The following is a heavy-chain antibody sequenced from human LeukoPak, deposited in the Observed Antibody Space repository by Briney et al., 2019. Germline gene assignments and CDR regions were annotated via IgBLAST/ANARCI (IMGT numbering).Heavy chain of an antibody. Sequence: SETLSLTCTVSGDSISRYYWSWIRQPPGKGLEWIGYIYYSGSTNYNPSLKSRVTISVDTSKNQFSLKLSSVTAADTAVYYCARHEVATITSWFDPWGQGTLVTVSS. D-gene: IGHD5-12*01. CDR2: IYYSGST. CDR3: ARHEVATITSWFDP. CDR1: GDSISRYY. V-gene: IGHV4-59*08. J-gene: IGHJ5*02.